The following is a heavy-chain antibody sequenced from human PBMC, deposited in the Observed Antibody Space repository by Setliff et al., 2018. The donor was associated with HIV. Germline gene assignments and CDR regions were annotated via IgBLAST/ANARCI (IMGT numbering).Heavy chain of an antibody. D-gene: IGHD3-10*01. CDR3: ARHFPSISLFFGDPGPFDR. J-gene: IGHJ4*02. CDR1: GGSISSSSYY. Sequence: PSETLSLTCTVSGGSISSSSYYWGWIRQPPGKGLEWIGSILNDGRTYYNPSLKSRVTIPMDTSTNQFSLKLASVTAADTAVYFCARHFPSISLFFGDPGPFDRWGQGALVTVSS. V-gene: IGHV4-39*01. CDR2: ILNDGRT.